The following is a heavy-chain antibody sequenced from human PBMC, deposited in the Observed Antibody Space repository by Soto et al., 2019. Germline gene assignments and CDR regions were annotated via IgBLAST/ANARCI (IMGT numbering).Heavy chain of an antibody. CDR2: ISASGSVV. J-gene: IGHJ5*02. V-gene: IGHV3-48*02. CDR3: ARGMAIRGVIGDL. Sequence: QLVESGGGSVRRGGSLRLSCVVSGFRLSDYSMNWVSQAAGEGLQWVSYISASGSVVYDADSVKGRFTISRDNAKNSLHLQMNNLRDDDTAVYYCARGMAIRGVIGDLWGQGTRVTVSS. D-gene: IGHD3-10*01. CDR1: GFRLSDYS.